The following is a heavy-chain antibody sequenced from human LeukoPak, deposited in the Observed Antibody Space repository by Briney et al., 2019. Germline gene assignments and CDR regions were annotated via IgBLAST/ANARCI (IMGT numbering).Heavy chain of an antibody. CDR3: ATDSRSGSYGTFDI. J-gene: IGHJ3*02. CDR1: GYTLTELS. D-gene: IGHD1-26*01. V-gene: IGHV1-24*01. CDR2: FDPEDGET. Sequence: ASVKVSCKVSGYTLTELSMHRVRQAPGKGLEWMGGFDPEDGETIYAQKFQGRVTMTEDTSTDTAYMELSSLRSEDTAVYYCATDSRSGSYGTFDIWGQGTMVTVSS.